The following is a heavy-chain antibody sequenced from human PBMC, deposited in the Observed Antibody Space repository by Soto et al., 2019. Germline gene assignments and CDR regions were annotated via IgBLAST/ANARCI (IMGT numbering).Heavy chain of an antibody. V-gene: IGHV3-74*01. CDR1: GFTFTNYW. Sequence: VSCAASGFTFTNYWTHWVRQAPEKGLVWVSRIDSDGIYTSYADSVKGRFTISRDNAKNTLYLQMNNLRAEDTAVYYCGSVFEYWGQGSLVTVSS. J-gene: IGHJ4*02. CDR2: IDSDGIYT. CDR3: GSVFEY.